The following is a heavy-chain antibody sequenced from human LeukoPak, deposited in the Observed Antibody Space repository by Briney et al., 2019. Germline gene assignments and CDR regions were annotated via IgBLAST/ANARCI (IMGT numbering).Heavy chain of an antibody. Sequence: ASVKVSCKASGYTFTSYGISWVRQAPGQGHEWMGWISAYNGNTNYAQKLQGRVTMTTDTSTSTAYMELSSLRSEDTAVYYCARDGHGYSYGYPSYYFDYWGQGTLVTVSS. D-gene: IGHD5-18*01. V-gene: IGHV1-18*01. CDR1: GYTFTSYG. CDR3: ARDGHGYSYGYPSYYFDY. J-gene: IGHJ4*02. CDR2: ISAYNGNT.